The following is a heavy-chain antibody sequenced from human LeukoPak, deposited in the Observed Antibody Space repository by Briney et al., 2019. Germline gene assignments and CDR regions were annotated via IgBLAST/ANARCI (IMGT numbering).Heavy chain of an antibody. CDR1: GFTFSNYW. J-gene: IGHJ4*02. Sequence: GGSLRLSCTASGFTFSNYWMSWIRKAPGKGLEWVAYINQDGSETNYVDSGEGRFTVSRDNGKNSLYLQLNSLRVEDTAVYYCARDFQSAYWGQGALVSVSS. CDR2: INQDGSET. V-gene: IGHV3-7*01. CDR3: ARDFQSAY.